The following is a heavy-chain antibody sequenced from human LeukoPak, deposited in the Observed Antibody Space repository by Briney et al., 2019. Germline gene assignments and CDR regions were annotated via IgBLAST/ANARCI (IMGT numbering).Heavy chain of an antibody. J-gene: IGHJ6*02. CDR1: GYSFSSYW. V-gene: IGHV5-51*01. D-gene: IGHD3-3*01. Sequence: PWESLKISCKGSGYSFSSYWIGWVRQMPGKGLEWMGNIYPGDSDTRYSPSFQGQVTISADKSISTAYLQWSSLKASDTAMYYCAVWSGWHYYGMDVWGQGTTVTVSS. CDR3: AVWSGWHYYGMDV. CDR2: IYPGDSDT.